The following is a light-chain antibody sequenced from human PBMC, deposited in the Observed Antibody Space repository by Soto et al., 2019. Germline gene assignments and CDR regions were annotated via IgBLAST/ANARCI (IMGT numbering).Light chain of an antibody. CDR2: GAS. J-gene: IGKJ5*01. V-gene: IGKV3-20*01. CDR3: QQYGSSIT. Sequence: EIVLTQSPATLSVSPGERATLSCRASQSVSSNLAWYQKKPGQAPRLLIYGASNRATGIPDRFSGSGSGTDFTLTINRLEPEDFAVYYCQQYGSSITFGQGTRLEIK. CDR1: QSVSSN.